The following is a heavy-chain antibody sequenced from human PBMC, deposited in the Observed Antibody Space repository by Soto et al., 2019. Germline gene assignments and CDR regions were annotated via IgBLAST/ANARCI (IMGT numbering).Heavy chain of an antibody. J-gene: IGHJ6*02. D-gene: IGHD1-1*01. CDR3: ARGTTTSAFSAMDV. CDR2: ISYDGDNK. CDR1: GFTFNYHA. V-gene: IGHV3-30-3*01. Sequence: QVQLVESGGGVVQPGRSLRLSCAASGFTFNYHALNWVRQAPGKGLEWVAVISYDGDNKYIAESVKGRFTISRDNSKNTVSLQMNSLRTEDTAMYFCARGTTTSAFSAMDVWGQATTVTVSS.